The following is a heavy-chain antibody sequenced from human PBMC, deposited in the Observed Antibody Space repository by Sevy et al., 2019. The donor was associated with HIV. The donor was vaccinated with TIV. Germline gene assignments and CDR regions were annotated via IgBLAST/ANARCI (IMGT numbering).Heavy chain of an antibody. Sequence: SETLSLTCAVSGVSVSSDTYYWSWIRQPPGKELEWIGYVYHTGSTNYFPSLKRRVTISVDTSKNQFSLRLFSVAAADTAVYYCAREPNFFDKSGYYWDYWGQGALVTVSS. CDR2: VYHTGST. D-gene: IGHD3-22*01. CDR1: GVSVSSDTYY. V-gene: IGHV4-61*01. J-gene: IGHJ4*02. CDR3: AREPNFFDKSGYYWDY.